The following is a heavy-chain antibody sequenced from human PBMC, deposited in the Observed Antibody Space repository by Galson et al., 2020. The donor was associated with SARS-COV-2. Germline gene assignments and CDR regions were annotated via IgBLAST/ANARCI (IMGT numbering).Heavy chain of an antibody. D-gene: IGHD2-21*02. Sequence: GGSLRLSCEASGFTFSSYWMHWVRQAPGKGLEWVSRINSDGISTLYADSVKGRFTISRDNAKNTLYLQMNSLRAEDTAVYYCARGYGGNSLGWFDPWGQGTLVTVSS. CDR1: GFTFSSYW. CDR3: ARGYGGNSLGWFDP. V-gene: IGHV3-74*01. CDR2: INSDGIST. J-gene: IGHJ5*02.